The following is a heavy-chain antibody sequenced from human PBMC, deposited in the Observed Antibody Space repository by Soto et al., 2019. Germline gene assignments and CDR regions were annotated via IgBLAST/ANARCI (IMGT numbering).Heavy chain of an antibody. D-gene: IGHD3-22*01. CDR2: ISGSSSHM. V-gene: IGHV3-21*01. J-gene: IGHJ4*02. CDR1: GFIFSEYS. CDR3: AKYTHYSDRSAYHPPYYYDF. Sequence: GGSLRLSCKASGFIFSEYSMSWVRQAPGKVLEWVSSISGSSSHMYYADSLKGRFTISRDNAKNSLYLQMSGLRAEDAAVYFCAKYTHYSDRSAYHPPYYYDFWGQGILVTVSS.